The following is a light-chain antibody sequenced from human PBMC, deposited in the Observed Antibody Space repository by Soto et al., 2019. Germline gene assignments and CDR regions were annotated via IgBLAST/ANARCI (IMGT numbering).Light chain of an antibody. J-gene: IGKJ5*01. CDR1: QSISSY. CDR2: DAS. Sequence: DIPMTQSPSSLSASVGDRVTITCRASQSISSYLNWYQQKPGKAPELLIYDASSLQSGVPSRFSGSGSGTDFTLTISSLQPEDFATYYCQQSYSTPRTFGQGARLEIK. CDR3: QQSYSTPRT. V-gene: IGKV1-39*01.